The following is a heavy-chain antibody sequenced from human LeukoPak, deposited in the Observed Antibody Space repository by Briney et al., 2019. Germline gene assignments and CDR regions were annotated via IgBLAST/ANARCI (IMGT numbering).Heavy chain of an antibody. CDR2: INHSGST. D-gene: IGHD6-19*01. CDR1: GGSFSGYD. CDR3: VTDSPGDRAVANGLD. J-gene: IGHJ4*02. V-gene: IGHV4-34*01. Sequence: SETLSLTCAVYGGSFSGYDWSWIRQPPGKGLEWIGEINHSGSTNYNPSLKSRVTISVDTSKNQFSLKLSSVTAADTAVYYCVTDSPGDRAVANGLDWGQGTLVTVSS.